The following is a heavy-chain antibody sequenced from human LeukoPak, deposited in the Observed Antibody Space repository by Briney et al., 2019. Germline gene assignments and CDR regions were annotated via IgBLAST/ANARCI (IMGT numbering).Heavy chain of an antibody. CDR3: ARDGGYGSGSYYFDY. Sequence: SETLSLTCTVSGGSISSSGYYWGWIRQPPGKGLEYFASIDSSGNAYYNPSLQSRVTISADTSKNQFSLKLSSVTAADTAVYYCARDGGYGSGSYYFDYWGQGTLVTVSS. CDR1: GGSISSSGYY. V-gene: IGHV4-39*07. CDR2: IDSSGNA. D-gene: IGHD3-10*01. J-gene: IGHJ4*02.